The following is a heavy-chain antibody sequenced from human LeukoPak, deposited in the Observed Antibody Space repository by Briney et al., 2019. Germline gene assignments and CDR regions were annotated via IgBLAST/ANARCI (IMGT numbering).Heavy chain of an antibody. CDR1: GYTFTSYG. CDR2: MNPNSGNT. V-gene: IGHV1-8*02. J-gene: IGHJ4*02. CDR3: ATQLYDYPIDY. D-gene: IGHD3-16*01. Sequence: ASVKVSCKASGYTFTSYGISWVRQAPGQGLEWMGWMNPNSGNTGYAQKFQGRVTMTRNTSISTAYMELSSLRSEDTAVYYCATQLYDYPIDYWGQGTLVTVSS.